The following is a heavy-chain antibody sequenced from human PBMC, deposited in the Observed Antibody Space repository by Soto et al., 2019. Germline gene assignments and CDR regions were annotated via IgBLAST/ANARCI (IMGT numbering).Heavy chain of an antibody. Sequence: SETLSLTCTVSGGSISSYYWSWIRQPPGKGLEWIGYIYYSGSTNYNPSLKSRVTISVDTSKNQFSLKLSSVTAADTAVYYCARDPTIYIAAAGNNWFDPWGQGTLVTVSS. J-gene: IGHJ5*02. CDR2: IYYSGST. V-gene: IGHV4-59*01. D-gene: IGHD6-13*01. CDR3: ARDPTIYIAAAGNNWFDP. CDR1: GGSISSYY.